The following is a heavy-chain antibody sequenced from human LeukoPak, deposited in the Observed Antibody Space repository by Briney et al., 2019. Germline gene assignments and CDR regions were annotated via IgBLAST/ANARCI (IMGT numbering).Heavy chain of an antibody. D-gene: IGHD3-22*01. V-gene: IGHV4-59*01. CDR3: ARENGSGYYYY. J-gene: IGHJ4*02. Sequence: SETLSLTCTVSGGSISSYYWSWIRQPPGKGLEWIGYIYYSGSTNYNPSPKSRVTISVDTSKNQFSLKLSSVTAADTAVYYCARENGSGYYYYWGQGTLVTVSS. CDR2: IYYSGST. CDR1: GGSISSYY.